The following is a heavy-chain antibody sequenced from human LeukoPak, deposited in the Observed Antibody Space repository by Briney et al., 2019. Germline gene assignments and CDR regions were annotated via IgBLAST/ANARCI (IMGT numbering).Heavy chain of an antibody. Sequence: SETLSLTCTVSGGSISSSSYYWGWIRQPPGKGLEWIGSIYYSGSTYYNPSLKSRVTISVDTSKNQFSLKLSSVTAADTAVYYCARFKDTAMVWYYFDYWGQGTLVTVSS. V-gene: IGHV4-39*07. CDR1: GGSISSSSYY. CDR2: IYYSGST. D-gene: IGHD5-18*01. J-gene: IGHJ4*02. CDR3: ARFKDTAMVWYYFDY.